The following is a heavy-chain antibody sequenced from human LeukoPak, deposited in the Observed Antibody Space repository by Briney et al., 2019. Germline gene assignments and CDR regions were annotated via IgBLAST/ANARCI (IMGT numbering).Heavy chain of an antibody. CDR1: GFTFSSYE. D-gene: IGHD1-26*01. J-gene: IGHJ4*02. CDR2: ISSSGITI. V-gene: IGHV3-48*03. Sequence: GGSLRLSCAVSGFTFSSYEMNCGRDAPEKGLEWISYISSSGITIYYADSVKGRFTISRDNAKNSLYLQMNSLRAEDTAVYYCARDPPTSFIVGPTNYFDYWGQGTLVTVSS. CDR3: ARDPPTSFIVGPTNYFDY.